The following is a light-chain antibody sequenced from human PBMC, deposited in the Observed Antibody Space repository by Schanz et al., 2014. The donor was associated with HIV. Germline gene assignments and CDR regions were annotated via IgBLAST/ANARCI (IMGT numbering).Light chain of an antibody. Sequence: QSALTQPASVSGSPGQSITISCTGTNGDVGGYNFVSWYQQHPGKAPKLIIYDVNNRPSGVSKRFSGSKSGNTASLIISGLQAEDEADYYCTSLTAAATYVFGAGTKLTVL. CDR3: TSLTAAATYV. V-gene: IGLV2-14*03. J-gene: IGLJ1*01. CDR2: DVN. CDR1: NGDVGGYNF.